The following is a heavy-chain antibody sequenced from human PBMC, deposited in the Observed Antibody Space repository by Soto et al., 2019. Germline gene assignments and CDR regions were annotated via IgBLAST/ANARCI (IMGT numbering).Heavy chain of an antibody. CDR1: GGSFSNYI. V-gene: IGHV1-69*01. D-gene: IGHD6-19*01. CDR2: TIPMFATA. Sequence: QVHLVQYGAEVKKPGSSVKVSCKASGGSFSNYIFAWVRQAPGQGLEWMGGTIPMFATAQYAQKLQGRVTITADESTSTVYMELTSLTSDDKAVYYCARGLFGQQWLVGFDTWGQGTLVTVSS. J-gene: IGHJ4*02. CDR3: ARGLFGQQWLVGFDT.